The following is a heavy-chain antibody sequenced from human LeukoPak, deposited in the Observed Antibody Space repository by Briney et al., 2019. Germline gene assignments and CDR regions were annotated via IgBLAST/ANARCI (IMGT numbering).Heavy chain of an antibody. Sequence: PGGSLRPSCAASGFTVSSNYMNWVRQAPGKGLEWVSIIYSDGDTYYTDSVKGRFTISRDNSKNTLYLQMNSLRAEDTAVYYCARHQGGWITGGFDIWGQGTLVTVSS. J-gene: IGHJ3*02. CDR3: ARHQGGWITGGFDI. CDR1: GFTVSSNY. V-gene: IGHV3-66*04. D-gene: IGHD2-2*03. CDR2: IYSDGDT.